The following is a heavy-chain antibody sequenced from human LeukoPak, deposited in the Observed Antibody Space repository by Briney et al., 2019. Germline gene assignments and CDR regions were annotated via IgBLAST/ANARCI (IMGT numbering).Heavy chain of an antibody. CDR3: ATISAQTFDI. D-gene: IGHD5-24*01. CDR2: IKPDGSDK. Sequence: GGSLRLSCVGSGFSFRSHWVIWVRQSPGKGLEWVANIKPDGSDKYYVDSARGRFTVSRDNAKNSEFLQMNSLRAEDTAIYYCATISAQTFDIWGQGTLVSVSS. CDR1: GFSFRSHW. J-gene: IGHJ3*02. V-gene: IGHV3-7*01.